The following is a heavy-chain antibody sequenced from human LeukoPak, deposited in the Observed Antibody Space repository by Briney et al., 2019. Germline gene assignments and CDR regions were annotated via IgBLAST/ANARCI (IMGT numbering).Heavy chain of an antibody. CDR1: GGSFSGYY. CDR2: IYYSGST. CDR3: ARQGAYCSGGSCYHQ. V-gene: IGHV4-59*08. Sequence: PSETLSLTCAVYGGSFSGYYWSWVRQPPGKGLEWIGYIYYSGSTNYNPSLKSRVTISVDTSKNQFSLKLSSVTAADTAVYYCARQGAYCSGGSCYHQWGQGTLVTVSS. D-gene: IGHD2-15*01. J-gene: IGHJ4*02.